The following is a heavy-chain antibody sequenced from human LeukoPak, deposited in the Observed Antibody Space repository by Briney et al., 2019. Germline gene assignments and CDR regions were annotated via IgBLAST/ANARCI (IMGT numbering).Heavy chain of an antibody. CDR2: FYTSGST. Sequence: SETLSLTCTVPGGSISSYYWSWIRQPAGKGLDWIGRFYTSGSTNYNPSLKSRVTMSVDTSKNQFSLKLRSVTAADTAVYYCARDAGSGSYSALDSWGQGTLVTVSS. CDR3: ARDAGSGSYSALDS. CDR1: GGSISSYY. D-gene: IGHD3-10*01. J-gene: IGHJ4*02. V-gene: IGHV4-4*07.